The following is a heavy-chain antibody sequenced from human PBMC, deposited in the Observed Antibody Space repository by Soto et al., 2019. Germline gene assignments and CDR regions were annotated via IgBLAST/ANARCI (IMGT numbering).Heavy chain of an antibody. J-gene: IGHJ5*02. CDR3: ARALDYDFWGGRNWFDP. D-gene: IGHD3-3*01. V-gene: IGHV4-59*01. CDR2: IYYTGIT. CDR1: GGSITDNY. Sequence: SETVSLTCSVSGGSITDNYWTWIRQSPGKGLEWVGYIYYTGITNYNPSLKRRVTISLDRSKNQFSLKLDSVTAADTAVYYCARALDYDFWGGRNWFDPWGQGTLVTVSS.